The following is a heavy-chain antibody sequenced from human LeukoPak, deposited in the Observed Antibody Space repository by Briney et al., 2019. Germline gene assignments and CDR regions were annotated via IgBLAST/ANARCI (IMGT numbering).Heavy chain of an antibody. CDR2: FYSTGSS. J-gene: IGHJ4*02. CDR3: ARDYYDSSGYYSDY. D-gene: IGHD3-22*01. Sequence: SETLSLTCTVSGGSISSSNYYWGWIRQPPGKGLEGIGTFYSTGSSVFNPSLKSRVTVSVDTSKNHFSLTLSSVTAADTAVYYCARDYYDSSGYYSDYWGQGTLVTVSS. CDR1: GGSISSSNYY. V-gene: IGHV4-39*07.